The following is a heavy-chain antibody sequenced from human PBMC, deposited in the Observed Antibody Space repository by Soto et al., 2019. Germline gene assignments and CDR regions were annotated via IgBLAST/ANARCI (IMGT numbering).Heavy chain of an antibody. J-gene: IGHJ4*02. CDR2: IYQTGTT. V-gene: IGHV4-30-2*01. CDR1: GDSINSDCHS. D-gene: IGHD3-3*01. CDR3: ARATVGLDTISYFDY. Sequence: TLSLTCTVSGDSINSDCHSWSWIRQPPGEALEWIGYIYQTGTTQYNPSLSSRVSISADRSRNHYSLRLTSVTAADTAVYFCARATVGLDTISYFDYWGQGKLVTVSS.